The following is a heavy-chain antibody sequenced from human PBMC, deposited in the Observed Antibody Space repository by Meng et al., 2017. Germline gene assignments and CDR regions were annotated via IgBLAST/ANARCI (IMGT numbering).Heavy chain of an antibody. V-gene: IGHV2-26*01. D-gene: IGHD3-9*01. Sequence: SGPTLVKPTETLTLTCTVSGFSLSNARMGVSWSRQPPGKALEWLAHIFSNDEKSYSTSLKSRLTISKDTSKSQVVLTMTNMDPVDTATYYCSRLYDIWTGYYSYYFDYWGQGTLVTVSS. J-gene: IGHJ4*02. CDR3: SRLYDIWTGYYSYYFDY. CDR1: GFSLSNARMG. CDR2: IFSNDEK.